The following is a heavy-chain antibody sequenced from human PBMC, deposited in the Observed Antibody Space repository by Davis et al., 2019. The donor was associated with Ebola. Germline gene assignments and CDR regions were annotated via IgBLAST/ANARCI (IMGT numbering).Heavy chain of an antibody. D-gene: IGHD1-26*01. Sequence: PGGSLRLSCAASGFTFSSYAMHWVRQAPGKGLEWVAVISYDGSNKYYADSVKGRFAISRDNSKNTLYLQMNGLRVEDTAIYYCAKDTSNIWFDIWGQGTMVTVSS. J-gene: IGHJ3*02. V-gene: IGHV3-30*09. CDR1: GFTFSSYA. CDR2: ISYDGSNK. CDR3: AKDTSNIWFDI.